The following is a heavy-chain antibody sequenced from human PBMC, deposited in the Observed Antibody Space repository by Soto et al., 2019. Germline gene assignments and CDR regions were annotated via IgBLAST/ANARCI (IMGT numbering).Heavy chain of an antibody. CDR2: INHSGST. D-gene: IGHD3-22*01. CDR1: GGSFSGYY. V-gene: IGHV4-34*01. Sequence: SETLSLTCAVYGGSFSGYYWTWIRQPPGTGLEWIGEINHSGSTNYNPSLKSRVTISVDTSKNQFSLKLSSVTAADTAVYYCARGVRDYYDSSGLGTFEYWGQGTLVTVSS. CDR3: ARGVRDYYDSSGLGTFEY. J-gene: IGHJ4*02.